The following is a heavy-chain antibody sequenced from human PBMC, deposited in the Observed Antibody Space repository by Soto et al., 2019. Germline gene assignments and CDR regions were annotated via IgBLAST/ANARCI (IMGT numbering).Heavy chain of an antibody. Sequence: GASVKVSCKASGYTFTGYYMHWVRQAPGQGLEWMGWTSIYNGHTEYSPKFLGRVVMTTDTSADTAYLELKSLRPDDAALYYCARWDDYGASDQYHFDQWGQGTLVTVSS. D-gene: IGHD4-17*01. CDR2: TSIYNGHT. J-gene: IGHJ4*02. CDR1: GYTFTGYY. CDR3: ARWDDYGASDQYHFDQ. V-gene: IGHV1-18*04.